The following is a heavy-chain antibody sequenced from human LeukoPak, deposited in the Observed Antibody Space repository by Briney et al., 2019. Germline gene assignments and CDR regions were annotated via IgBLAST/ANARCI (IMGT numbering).Heavy chain of an antibody. J-gene: IGHJ3*02. CDR1: GGSISSYY. CDR2: IYYSGST. CDR3: ARHEVDTAMVDGVAFDI. V-gene: IGHV4-59*08. Sequence: SETLSLTYTVSGGSISSYYWSWIRQPPGKGLEWIGYIYYSGSTNYNPSLKSRVTISVDTSKNQFSLKLSSVTAADTAVYYCARHEVDTAMVDGVAFDIWGQGTMVTVSS. D-gene: IGHD5-18*01.